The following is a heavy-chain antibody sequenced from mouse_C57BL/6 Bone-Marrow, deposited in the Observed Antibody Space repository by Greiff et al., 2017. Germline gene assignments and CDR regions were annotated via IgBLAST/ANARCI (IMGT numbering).Heavy chain of an antibody. V-gene: IGHV1-59*01. CDR3: EKTRKYARDY. CDR2: IDPSDSYT. CDR1: GYTFTSYW. J-gene: IGHJ4*01. Sequence: QVQLQQPGAELVRPGTSVKLSCKASGYTFTSYWMHWVKQRPGQGLEWIGVIDPSDSYTNYNQKFKGKATLTVDTSSSTAYMQLSSLTSEDSAVYDCEKTRKYARDYWGQGPSGTAAS.